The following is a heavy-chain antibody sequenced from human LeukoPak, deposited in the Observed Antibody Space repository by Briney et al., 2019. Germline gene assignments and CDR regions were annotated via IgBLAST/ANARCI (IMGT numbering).Heavy chain of an antibody. J-gene: IGHJ4*02. Sequence: KPSETLSLTCTVSGGSISSGSYYWSWIRQPAGKGLEWIGRIYTSGSTNYNPSLKSRVTISVDTSKNQSSLKLSSVTAADTAVYSCARLIFGVVIGYWGQGTLVTVSS. CDR2: IYTSGST. CDR1: GGSISSGSYY. CDR3: ARLIFGVVIGY. V-gene: IGHV4-61*02. D-gene: IGHD3-3*01.